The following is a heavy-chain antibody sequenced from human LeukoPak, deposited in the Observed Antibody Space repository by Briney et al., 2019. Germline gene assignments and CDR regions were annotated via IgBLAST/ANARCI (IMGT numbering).Heavy chain of an antibody. V-gene: IGHV4-59*01. CDR1: GGSISSYY. CDR2: IYYSGST. D-gene: IGHD3-22*01. J-gene: IGHJ6*03. Sequence: SETLSLTCTVSGGSISSYYWSWIRQPPGKGLEWIGNIYYSGSTNYNPSLKSRVTISVDTSKNQFSLKLSSVTAADTAVYYCTSGSIAYYCMDVWGKGTTVTISS. CDR3: TSGSIAYYCMDV.